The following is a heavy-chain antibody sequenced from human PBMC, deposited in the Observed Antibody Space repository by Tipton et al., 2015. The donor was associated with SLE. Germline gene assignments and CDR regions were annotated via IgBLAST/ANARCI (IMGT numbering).Heavy chain of an antibody. D-gene: IGHD4-17*01. Sequence: TLSLTCTVSGGPISFYYWSWIRQSAGGGLEWIGRIYSSGGRDYNPSLRSRVTMSIDASQNRVSLRLKSVSAADTAVYYCARGSDGEYVRYFDVWGPGTLVTVSS. CDR2: IYSSGGR. CDR1: GGPISFYY. CDR3: ARGSDGEYVRYFDV. V-gene: IGHV4-4*07. J-gene: IGHJ2*01.